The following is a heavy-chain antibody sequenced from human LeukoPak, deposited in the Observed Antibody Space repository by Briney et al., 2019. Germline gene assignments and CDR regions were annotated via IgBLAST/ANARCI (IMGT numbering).Heavy chain of an antibody. CDR1: GCTFSSYA. D-gene: IGHD4-17*01. V-gene: IGHV1-46*01. J-gene: IGHJ6*04. Sequence: ASVTITLKATGCTFSSYAISWVRQPPAQGLEWMGIINPSGGSTSYAQKFQGRVTMNRDTSTSTVYMELSSLRSEDTAVYYCAREGRDYGDQSPYGYYYGMDVWGKGTTVSVSS. CDR3: AREGRDYGDQSPYGYYYGMDV. CDR2: INPSGGST.